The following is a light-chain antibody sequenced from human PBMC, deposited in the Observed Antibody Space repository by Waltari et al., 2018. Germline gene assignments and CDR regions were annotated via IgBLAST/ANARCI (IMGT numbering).Light chain of an antibody. J-gene: IGLJ3*02. V-gene: IGLV2-14*01. CDR1: SSDVGGYNY. CDR2: DVS. Sequence: QSALTQPASVSGSPGQSITISCTGTSSDVGGYNYVSWYQQHPGKAPKLMIFDVSQRPSVVSNRFSGSKSGSTASLTISGLQAEDEADFYCNSYTSSSTWVFGGGTKLTVL. CDR3: NSYTSSSTWV.